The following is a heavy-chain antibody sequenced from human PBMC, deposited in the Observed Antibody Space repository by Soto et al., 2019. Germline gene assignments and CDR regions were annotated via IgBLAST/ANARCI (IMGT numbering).Heavy chain of an antibody. V-gene: IGHV3-23*01. CDR3: AKVVVAVARETDFDY. D-gene: IGHD6-19*01. CDR1: GFTFSRYA. J-gene: IGHJ4*02. Sequence: GSLRLSCAASGFTFSRYAMSSDRQAPGKGLEWVSAISGSGGSTYYADSVKGRFTISRDNSKNTLYLQMNSVRAEDTAVYYCAKVVVAVARETDFDYWGQGTLVTVSS. CDR2: ISGSGGST.